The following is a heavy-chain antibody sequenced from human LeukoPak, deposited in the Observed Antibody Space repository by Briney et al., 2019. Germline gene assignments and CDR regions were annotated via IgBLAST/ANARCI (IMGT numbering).Heavy chain of an antibody. CDR1: GFTFSGYW. J-gene: IGHJ4*02. CDR3: AREVSEGFDV. CDR2: FGTRSTSI. V-gene: IGHV3-21*01. D-gene: IGHD3-22*01. Sequence: EGSLRLSCAASGFTFSGYWIHWVRQAPGKGLEWVSSFGTRSTSIYHAGSVKGRFAISRDNAKNSLYLQMNSLRAEDTALYYCAREVSEGFDVWGQGTLVTVSS.